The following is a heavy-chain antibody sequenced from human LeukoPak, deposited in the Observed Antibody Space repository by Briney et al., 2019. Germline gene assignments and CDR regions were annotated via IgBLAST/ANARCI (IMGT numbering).Heavy chain of an antibody. CDR3: ARELRSGYGDAHNWFDP. J-gene: IGHJ5*02. Sequence: KAGGSLRLSCAASGFTFSSYTMHWIRQAPGKGLEWVTSISGSNSYIFYADSVKGRFTVSRDNAKDSLYLQMNSLRAEDTAVYYCARELRSGYGDAHNWFDPWGQGTLVTVSS. CDR2: ISGSNSYI. V-gene: IGHV3-21*01. D-gene: IGHD3-22*01. CDR1: GFTFSSYT.